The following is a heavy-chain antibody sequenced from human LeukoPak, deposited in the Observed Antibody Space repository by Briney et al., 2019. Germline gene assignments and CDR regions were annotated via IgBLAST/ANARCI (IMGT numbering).Heavy chain of an antibody. CDR2: IKQDGSEK. CDR3: ARGIDILTGYYKLAEYFHH. J-gene: IGHJ1*01. CDR1: GFTFSSYW. V-gene: IGHV3-7*03. D-gene: IGHD3-9*01. Sequence: GGSLRLSCAASGFTFSSYWMSRVRQAPGKGLEWVVNIKQDGSEKYYVDSVKGRFTISRDNAKNSLYLQMNSLRAEDTAVYYCARGIDILTGYYKLAEYFHHWGQGTLVTVSS.